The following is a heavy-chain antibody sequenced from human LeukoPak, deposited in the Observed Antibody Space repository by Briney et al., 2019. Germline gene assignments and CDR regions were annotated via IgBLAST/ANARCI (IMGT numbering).Heavy chain of an antibody. J-gene: IGHJ5*02. CDR3: ARHRMAVAGSPFDP. CDR1: NGSISSDTYF. CDR2: IYTSGSA. D-gene: IGHD6-19*01. V-gene: IGHV4-61*09. Sequence: SETLSLTCTVSNGSISSDTYFWSWIRQPAGKGLEWIGHIYTSGSANYNPSLKSRVTISVDTSKNQFSLKLNSVTAADTAVYYCARHRMAVAGSPFDPWGQGTLVTVSS.